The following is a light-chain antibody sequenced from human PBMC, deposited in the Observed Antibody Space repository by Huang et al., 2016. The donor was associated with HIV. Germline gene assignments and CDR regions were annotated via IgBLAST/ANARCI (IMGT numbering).Light chain of an antibody. J-gene: IGKJ5*01. CDR2: DAS. Sequence: PGERATLSCRASQSVNRYLAGYQQKPGQAPRLLIYDASNRATGIPARFSGSGSGTDFTLTISSLEPEDFAVYYCQQRSNWPPITFGQGTRLEIK. V-gene: IGKV3-11*01. CDR1: QSVNRY. CDR3: QQRSNWPPIT.